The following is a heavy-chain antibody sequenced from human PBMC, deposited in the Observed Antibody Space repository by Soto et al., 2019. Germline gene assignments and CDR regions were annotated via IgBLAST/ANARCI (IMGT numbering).Heavy chain of an antibody. Sequence: QVQLVQSGAEVKKPGSSVKVSCKASGGTFSSYAISWVRQAPGQGLEWMGGIIPIFGTANYAQKFQGRVTITAAKSTSKAYMELSSLRSEDTAVYYCARVQSFSYYYYYGMDVWGQGTTVTVSS. CDR3: ARVQSFSYYYYYGMDV. CDR2: IIPIFGTA. J-gene: IGHJ6*02. D-gene: IGHD1-26*01. V-gene: IGHV1-69*06. CDR1: GGTFSSYA.